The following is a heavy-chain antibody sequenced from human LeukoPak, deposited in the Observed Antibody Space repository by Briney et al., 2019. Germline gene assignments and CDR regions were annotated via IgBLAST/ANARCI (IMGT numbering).Heavy chain of an antibody. CDR1: GFTFSSYE. CDR3: ARGEGYQLLDAFDI. CDR2: ISSGGSTI. Sequence: PGGCLRLSCAASGFTFSSYEMNWVRQAPGKGLEWVSHISSGGSTIYYADSVKGRFTISRDNAKKSLYLQMNSLRAEDTAVYYCARGEGYQLLDAFDIWGQGTMVTVSS. V-gene: IGHV3-48*03. J-gene: IGHJ3*02. D-gene: IGHD2-2*01.